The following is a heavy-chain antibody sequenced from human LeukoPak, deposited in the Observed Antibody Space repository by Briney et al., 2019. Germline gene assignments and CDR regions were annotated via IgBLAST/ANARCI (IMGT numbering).Heavy chain of an antibody. Sequence: PGRSLGLSCVASGFSFRSYGMHWVRQAPGKGLEWVAVIRFDGSTKYYADSVKGRFTVSRDNSKSTLYLQMNSLRAEDTAVYYCAQPDFWGQGTLVTVSS. CDR3: AQPDF. CDR2: IRFDGSTK. V-gene: IGHV3-30*02. J-gene: IGHJ4*02. CDR1: GFSFRSYG.